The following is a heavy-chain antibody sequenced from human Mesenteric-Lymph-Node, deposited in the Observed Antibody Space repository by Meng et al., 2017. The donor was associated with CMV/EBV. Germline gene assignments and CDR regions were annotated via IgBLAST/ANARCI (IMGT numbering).Heavy chain of an antibody. D-gene: IGHD6-6*01. J-gene: IGHJ6*02. CDR1: GFTFSGYY. Sequence: GESLKISCAASGFTFSGYYMNWIRQAPGKGLEWVSYISSSGDSIYFADSVKGRFTISRDNAKNSLYLQMNSLRAEDTAVYYCASSSVIYDGMDVWGQGTTVTVSS. CDR2: ISSSGDSI. V-gene: IGHV3-11*04. CDR3: ASSSVIYDGMDV.